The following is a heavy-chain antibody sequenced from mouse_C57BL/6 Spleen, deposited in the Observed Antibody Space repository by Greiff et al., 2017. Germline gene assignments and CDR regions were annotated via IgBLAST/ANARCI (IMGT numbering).Heavy chain of an antibody. CDR2: FHPYNDDT. CDR1: GYTFTTYP. D-gene: IGHD2-3*01. CDR3: ARRGYDGYPFAY. J-gene: IGHJ3*01. V-gene: IGHV1-47*01. Sequence: VKLQQSGAELVKPGASVKMSCTASGYTFTTYPIEWMKQNHGKSLEWIGNFHPYNDDTKYNEKFKGKATLTVEKTSSTVYLELSRLTSDDSAVYYCARRGYDGYPFAYWGQGTLVTVSA.